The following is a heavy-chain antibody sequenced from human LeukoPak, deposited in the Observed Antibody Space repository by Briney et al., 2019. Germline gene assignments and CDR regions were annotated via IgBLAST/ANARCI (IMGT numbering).Heavy chain of an antibody. CDR1: GFTVTSDY. J-gene: IGHJ3*02. CDR2: TYNDGRT. Sequence: PGGSLRLSCAASGFTVTSDYMSWVRQAPGKGLEWVSVTYNDGRTYYADSVKGRFTISRDSSKNTLYLQMNSLRAEDTAVYYCARRVGYYYDSSGSLGAFDIWGQGTMVTVSS. V-gene: IGHV3-53*01. CDR3: ARRVGYYYDSSGSLGAFDI. D-gene: IGHD3-22*01.